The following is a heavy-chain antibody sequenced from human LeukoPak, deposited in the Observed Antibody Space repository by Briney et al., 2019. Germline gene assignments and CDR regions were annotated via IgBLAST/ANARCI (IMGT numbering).Heavy chain of an antibody. CDR2: ISGRGGST. J-gene: IGHJ3*02. Sequence: GGSLRLSCAASGFTFSNYALSWVRQAPGKGLEWVSTISGRGGSTYYADSVKGRFTISRDSSKNTLYLQMNSLRAEDTAVYYCAKDRPVVAAWAPDAFDIWGQGTMVTVSS. CDR3: AKDRPVVAAWAPDAFDI. V-gene: IGHV3-23*01. D-gene: IGHD2-15*01. CDR1: GFTFSNYA.